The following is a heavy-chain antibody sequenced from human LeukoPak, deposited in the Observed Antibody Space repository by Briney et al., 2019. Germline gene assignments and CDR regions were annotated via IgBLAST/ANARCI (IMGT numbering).Heavy chain of an antibody. V-gene: IGHV4-39*01. J-gene: IGHJ5*02. Sequence: GSLRLSCAASGFTFSSHVMSWVRQPPGKGLEWIGNIYYSGTTYYNPSLKSRVTISVDTSKNQFSLKLSSVTAADTAVYYCARFEGNDWFDPWGQGTLVTVSS. CDR3: ARFEGNDWFDP. CDR1: GFTFSSHV. CDR2: IYYSGTT. D-gene: IGHD3-9*01.